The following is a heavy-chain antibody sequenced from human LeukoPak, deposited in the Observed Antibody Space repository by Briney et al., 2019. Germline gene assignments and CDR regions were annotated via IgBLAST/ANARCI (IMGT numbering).Heavy chain of an antibody. D-gene: IGHD6-19*01. Sequence: GESLKISCRGSGYSFTSYWIGWVRQMPGKGLEWMGIIFPGDSHITYSPSFQGQVTISADKSISTAYLQWSSLKASDTAMYYCARHGTGSSSDFDYWGQGTLVTVSS. J-gene: IGHJ4*02. CDR2: IFPGDSHI. V-gene: IGHV5-51*01. CDR1: GYSFTSYW. CDR3: ARHGTGSSSDFDY.